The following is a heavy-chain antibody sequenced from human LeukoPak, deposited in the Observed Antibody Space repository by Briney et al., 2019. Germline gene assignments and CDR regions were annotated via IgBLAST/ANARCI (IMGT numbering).Heavy chain of an antibody. Sequence: PSETLSLTCTVSGGSISSYYWSWIRQPPGKGPEWIGYIYYSGSTNYNPSLKSRVTISVETSKNQFSLKLSSVTAADTAVYYCARDHDGSGWHDYWGQGTLVTVSS. D-gene: IGHD6-19*01. J-gene: IGHJ4*02. CDR2: IYYSGST. V-gene: IGHV4-59*12. CDR3: ARDHDGSGWHDY. CDR1: GGSISSYY.